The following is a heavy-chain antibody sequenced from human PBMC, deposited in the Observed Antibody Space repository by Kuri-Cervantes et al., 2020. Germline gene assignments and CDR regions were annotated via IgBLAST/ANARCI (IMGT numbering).Heavy chain of an antibody. CDR2: FDPEDGET. CDR3: ARGLYSDY. Sequence: ASVKVSCKVSGYTLTELSMHWVRQAPGKGLEWMGGFDPEDGETIYAQKFQGRVTMTRNTSISTAYMELSSLRSEDTAVYYCARGLYSDYWGQGTLVTVSS. CDR1: GYTLTELS. J-gene: IGHJ4*02. V-gene: IGHV1-24*01.